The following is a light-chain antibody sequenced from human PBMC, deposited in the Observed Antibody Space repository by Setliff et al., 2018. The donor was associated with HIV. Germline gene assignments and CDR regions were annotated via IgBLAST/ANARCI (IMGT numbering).Light chain of an antibody. CDR1: SNDVGGYRY. CDR2: DVS. V-gene: IGLV2-14*03. CDR3: SSYTSSTTYV. Sequence: QSVLTQPASVSGSPGQSITISCSGTSNDVGGYRYVSWYQQHPGKAPKLMIYDVSNRPSGVSNRFSGSKSGNTASLTISGLQAEDEADYYCSSYTSSTTYVFGTGTKVTVL. J-gene: IGLJ1*01.